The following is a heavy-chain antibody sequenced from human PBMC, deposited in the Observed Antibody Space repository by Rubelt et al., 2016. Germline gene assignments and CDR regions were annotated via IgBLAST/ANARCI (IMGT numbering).Heavy chain of an antibody. Sequence: TFTDYYIQWVRQAPGQGLEWMGRINPNSGGTNYAQKFQGRVTMTRDTPITTAYMELSSLRSDDTALYYCARGHITGTIDHADYWGQGTLVTVSS. D-gene: IGHD1-20*01. CDR3: ARGHITGTIDHADY. CDR2: INPNSGGT. V-gene: IGHV1-2*06. J-gene: IGHJ4*02. CDR1: TFTDYY.